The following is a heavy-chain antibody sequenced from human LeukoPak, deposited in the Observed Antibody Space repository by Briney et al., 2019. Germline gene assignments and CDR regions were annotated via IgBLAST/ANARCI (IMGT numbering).Heavy chain of an antibody. CDR2: INWNGGST. V-gene: IGHV3-20*03. CDR3: ARASTLSQRAFDI. Sequence: SWVGQAPGQGREWGAGINWNGGSTGYAYSVKGRFTVSIDNAKNSLYLQMNSLRAEDTALYYCARASTLSQRAFDIWGQGTMVTVSS. J-gene: IGHJ3*02.